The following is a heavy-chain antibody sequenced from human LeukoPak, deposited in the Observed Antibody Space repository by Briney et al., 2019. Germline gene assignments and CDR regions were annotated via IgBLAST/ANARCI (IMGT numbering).Heavy chain of an antibody. V-gene: IGHV3-23*01. CDR1: GFTFINYA. D-gene: IGHD3-16*01. CDR2: ISGSGGST. Sequence: PGGSLRLSCAASGFTFINYAMTWVRQAPGKGLEWVSAISGSGGSTYYADSVKGRFTISRDNSKNTLYLQMNSLRAEDTAVYYCAKDLLDYAFPPDYWGQGTLVTVSS. J-gene: IGHJ4*02. CDR3: AKDLLDYAFPPDY.